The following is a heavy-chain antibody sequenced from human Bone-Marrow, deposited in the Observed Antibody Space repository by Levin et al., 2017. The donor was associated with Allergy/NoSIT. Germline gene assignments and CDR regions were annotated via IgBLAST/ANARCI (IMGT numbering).Heavy chain of an antibody. J-gene: IGHJ5*02. D-gene: IGHD6-19*01. CDR2: INSASRYI. V-gene: IGHV3-21*06. CDR3: ARDAAKATVAGTWFDP. Sequence: PGGSLRLSCAASGFTFSDYSMNWVRQAPGKGLEWVSAINSASRYIYYADSVKGRFTISRDNAKNTLYLQMNSLRAEDTAVYYCARDAAKATVAGTWFDPWGQGTLVTVSS. CDR1: GFTFSDYS.